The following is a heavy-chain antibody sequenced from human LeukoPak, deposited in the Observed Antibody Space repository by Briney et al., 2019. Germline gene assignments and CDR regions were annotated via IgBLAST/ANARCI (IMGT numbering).Heavy chain of an antibody. V-gene: IGHV3-53*01. CDR2: IYSGGST. J-gene: IGHJ3*02. CDR3: ARDHQRWLQSDAFDI. D-gene: IGHD5-24*01. CDR1: GFTVSSNY. Sequence: GGSLRLSCAASGFTVSSNYMSWVRQAPGKGLEWVSVIYSGGSTYYADSVKGRFTISRDNAKNSLYLQMNSLRAEDTAVYYCARDHQRWLQSDAFDIWGQGTMVTVSS.